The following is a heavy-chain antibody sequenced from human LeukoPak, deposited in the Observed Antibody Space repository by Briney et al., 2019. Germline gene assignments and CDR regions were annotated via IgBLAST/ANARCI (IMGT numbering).Heavy chain of an antibody. CDR1: GFTFSSYS. D-gene: IGHD6-13*01. CDR2: ISSSSSYI. V-gene: IGHV3-21*01. Sequence: PGGSLRLSCAASGFTFSSYSMNWVRQAPGKGLEWVSSISSSSSYIYYADSVKGRFTISRDNAKNSLYLQMSSLRAEDTAVYYCAREKRYSSSWYPPFLDWGQGTLVTVSS. J-gene: IGHJ4*02. CDR3: AREKRYSSSWYPPFLD.